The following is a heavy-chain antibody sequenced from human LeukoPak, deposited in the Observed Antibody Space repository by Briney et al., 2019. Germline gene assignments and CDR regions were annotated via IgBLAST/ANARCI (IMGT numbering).Heavy chain of an antibody. CDR3: ARDLGDYSLDY. CDR2: IYTSGST. J-gene: IGHJ4*02. CDR1: GGSISSGSYY. Sequence: PSQTLSLTCTVSGGSISSGSYYWSWIRQPAGNGLEWIGRIYTSGSTNYNPSLKSRVTISVDTSKNQFSLKLSSVTAADTAVYYCARDLGDYSLDYGGQGTLVTVSS. V-gene: IGHV4-61*02. D-gene: IGHD2-15*01.